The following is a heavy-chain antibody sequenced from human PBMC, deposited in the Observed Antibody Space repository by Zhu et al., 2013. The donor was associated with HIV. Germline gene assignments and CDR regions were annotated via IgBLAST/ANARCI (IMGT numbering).Heavy chain of an antibody. J-gene: IGHJ4*02. CDR3: ARGGSRGNXYGLEY. CDR2: INPDSAGT. V-gene: IGHV1-2*02. CDR1: GYTFIDYH. D-gene: IGHD5-18*01. Sequence: QVQLVQSGAEVKKPGASVKVSCKASGYTFIDYHMHWVRQAPGQGLEWMGWINPDSAGTKSAQKFQGRVTMTRDTSINTAYMELTRLTSDDTALYYCARGGSRGNXYGLEYWGQGALVTVSS.